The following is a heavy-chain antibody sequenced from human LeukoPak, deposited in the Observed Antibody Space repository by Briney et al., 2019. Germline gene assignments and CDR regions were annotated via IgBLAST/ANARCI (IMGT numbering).Heavy chain of an antibody. Sequence: GGSLRLSCAASGFSISDYYMNWVRQAPGKGLEWISYISSGAGTTIKYADSVKGRFTISRDNAQNSLFLQINSLRAEDTAVYFCARARAGYFALFQHWGQGSLVTVSS. CDR2: ISSGAGTTI. D-gene: IGHD3-22*01. J-gene: IGHJ1*01. CDR1: GFSISDYY. V-gene: IGHV3-11*01. CDR3: ARARAGYFALFQH.